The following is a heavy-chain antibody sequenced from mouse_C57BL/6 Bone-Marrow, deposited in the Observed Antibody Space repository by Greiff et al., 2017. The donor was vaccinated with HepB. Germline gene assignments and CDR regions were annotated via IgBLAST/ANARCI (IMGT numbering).Heavy chain of an antibody. CDR2: INPSSGYT. D-gene: IGHD1-1*01. J-gene: IGHJ2*01. Sequence: VMLVESGAELARPGASVKMSCKASGYTFTSYTMHWVKQRPGQGLEWIGYINPSSGYTKYNQKFKDKATLTADKSSSTAYMQLSSLTSEDSAVYYCGTVVFDYWGQGTTLTVSS. CDR1: GYTFTSYT. CDR3: GTVVFDY. V-gene: IGHV1-4*01.